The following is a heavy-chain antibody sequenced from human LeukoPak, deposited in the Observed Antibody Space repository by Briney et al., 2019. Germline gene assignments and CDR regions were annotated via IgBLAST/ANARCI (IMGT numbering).Heavy chain of an antibody. CDR3: ARVVPRGYQLLSGVHWFAP. CDR2: IYTSGGT. J-gene: IGHJ5*02. V-gene: IGHV4-4*07. CDR1: GGSISSYY. D-gene: IGHD2-2*01. Sequence: SETLSLTCTVSGGSISSYYWSWIRQPAGKGLEWIGRIYTSGGTNYNPSLKSRVTMSVDTSRNQFSLKLSSVTAADTAVYYCARVVPRGYQLLSGVHWFAPWGQGTLVTVSS.